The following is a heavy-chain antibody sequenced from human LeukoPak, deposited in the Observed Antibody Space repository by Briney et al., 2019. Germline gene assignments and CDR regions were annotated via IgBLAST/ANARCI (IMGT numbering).Heavy chain of an antibody. CDR1: GFTFSTYA. CDR3: ANWIGSSSRDY. J-gene: IGHJ4*02. CDR2: INSNGDEM. D-gene: IGHD6-6*01. V-gene: IGHV3-23*01. Sequence: GGSLRLSCAASGFTFSTYAMTWVRQAPGKGLQWVSGINSNGDEMYYADSVRGRFTISRDNSNNALYLQMDSLRAEDTAVYYCANWIGSSSRDYWGQGTLVTVSS.